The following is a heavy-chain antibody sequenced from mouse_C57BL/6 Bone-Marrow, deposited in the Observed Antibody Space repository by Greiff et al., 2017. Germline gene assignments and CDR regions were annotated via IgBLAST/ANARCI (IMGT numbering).Heavy chain of an antibody. Sequence: QVQLQQPGPGLVQPSQSLSITCTVSGFSLTSYGVHWVRQSPGKGLEWLGVIWSGGSTDYNAAFISRLSISKDNSKSQVFFKMNSLQADDTAIYYRAREGAYYSNPYYAMDYWGQGTSVTVSS. V-gene: IGHV2-2*01. CDR2: IWSGGST. D-gene: IGHD2-5*01. J-gene: IGHJ4*01. CDR1: GFSLTSYG. CDR3: AREGAYYSNPYYAMDY.